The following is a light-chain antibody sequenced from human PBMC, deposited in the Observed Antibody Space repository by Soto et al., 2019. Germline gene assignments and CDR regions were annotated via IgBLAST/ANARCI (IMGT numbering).Light chain of an antibody. J-gene: IGKJ1*01. Sequence: EIVLTQSPGTLSLSPGERATLSCRASQTVASNYLAWYQQKPGQAPRLVIYGASGRATGIPERFSGSGSGTDFTLTISRLEPEDFAVYYCQQYGRSPRTFGQGTKVDIK. CDR1: QTVASNY. CDR2: GAS. V-gene: IGKV3-20*01. CDR3: QQYGRSPRT.